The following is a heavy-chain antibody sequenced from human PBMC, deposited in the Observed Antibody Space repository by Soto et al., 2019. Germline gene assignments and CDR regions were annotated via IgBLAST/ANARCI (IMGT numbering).Heavy chain of an antibody. CDR3: ARVAYNHYDPYGYYYYMYG. Sequence: GGSLRLSCAASGFTFSSYGMHWVRQAPGKGLEWVAVIWYDGSNKYYADSVKGRFTISRDNSKNTLYLQMNSLRAEDTAVYYCARVAYNHYDPYGYYYYMYGWGKGTTVTVSS. D-gene: IGHD4-4*01. CDR2: IWYDGSNK. J-gene: IGHJ6*03. V-gene: IGHV3-33*01. CDR1: GFTFSSYG.